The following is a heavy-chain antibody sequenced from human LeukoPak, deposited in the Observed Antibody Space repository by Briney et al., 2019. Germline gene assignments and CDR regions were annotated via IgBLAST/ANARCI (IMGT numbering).Heavy chain of an antibody. J-gene: IGHJ4*02. CDR2: VNHSGYT. CDR1: GVSFSTYY. V-gene: IGHV4-34*01. Sequence: PSETLSLTCDVSGVSFSTYYWSWIRQSAEKGLEWIGEVNHSGYTNYNPSLEGRVTISVDTSKNQFSLKLSSVTAADTAVYYCARQLYGSDYWGQGTLVTVSS. CDR3: ARQLYGSDY. D-gene: IGHD4-17*01.